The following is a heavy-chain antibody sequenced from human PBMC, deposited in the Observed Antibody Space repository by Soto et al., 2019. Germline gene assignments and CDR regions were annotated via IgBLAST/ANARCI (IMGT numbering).Heavy chain of an antibody. CDR3: ARGYCSGGSCYRFNFDY. Sequence: SETLSLTCSVSGGSISSYYWSWIRQPPGKGLEWIGYIYYSGSTNYNPSLKSRVTISVDTSKNQFSLKLSSVTAADTAVYYCARGYCSGGSCYRFNFDYWGQGTLVTVSS. D-gene: IGHD2-15*01. V-gene: IGHV4-59*01. CDR2: IYYSGST. J-gene: IGHJ4*02. CDR1: GGSISSYY.